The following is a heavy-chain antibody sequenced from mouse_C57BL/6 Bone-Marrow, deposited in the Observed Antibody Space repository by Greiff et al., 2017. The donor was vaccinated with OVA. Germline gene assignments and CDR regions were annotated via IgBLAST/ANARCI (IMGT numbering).Heavy chain of an antibody. J-gene: IGHJ3*01. D-gene: IGHD2-2*01. CDR1: GYSITSGYY. V-gene: IGHV3-6*01. Sequence: EVKLLESGPGLVKPSQSLSLTCSVTGYSITSGYYWNWIRQFPGNKLEWMGYISYDGSNNYNPSLKNRISITRDTSKNQFFLKLNSVTTEDTATYYCAFGSWFAYWGQGTLVTVSA. CDR2: ISYDGSN. CDR3: AFGSWFAY.